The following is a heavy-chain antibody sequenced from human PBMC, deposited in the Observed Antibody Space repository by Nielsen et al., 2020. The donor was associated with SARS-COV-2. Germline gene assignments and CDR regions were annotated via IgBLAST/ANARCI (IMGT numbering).Heavy chain of an antibody. Sequence: GESLKTPFTGSGFTFGDFAMSWFRQTPGKGLEWGGFIRSNTFGATTEYAASVKGRFTISRDDSKSIAYLQMNSLKSEDTAVYHCARFPYCGGDCPGSWFDPWGQGTLVTVSS. CDR2: IRSNTFGATT. V-gene: IGHV3-49*03. J-gene: IGHJ5*02. CDR3: ARFPYCGGDCPGSWFDP. CDR1: GFTFGDFA. D-gene: IGHD2-21*02.